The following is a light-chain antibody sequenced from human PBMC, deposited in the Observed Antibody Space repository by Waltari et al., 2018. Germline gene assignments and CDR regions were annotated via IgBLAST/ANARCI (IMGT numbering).Light chain of an antibody. CDR2: WAS. Sequence: DIVMTQSPDSLAVSLGERATINCKSSQSVLYSSNNKNYLAWYQQKPVQPPKLLIYWASTRECGVHDRFSGSGSGTDFNLTISSLQAEDGAVYYCQQDYSTPQLTFGGGTKVEIK. CDR1: QSVLYSSNNKNY. J-gene: IGKJ4*01. V-gene: IGKV4-1*01. CDR3: QQDYSTPQLT.